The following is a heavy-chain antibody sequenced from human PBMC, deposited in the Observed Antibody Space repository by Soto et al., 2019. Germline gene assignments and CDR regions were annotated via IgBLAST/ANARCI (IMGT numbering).Heavy chain of an antibody. CDR2: ISWNSGSI. J-gene: IGHJ6*02. CDR1: GFTFDDYA. V-gene: IGHV3-9*01. CDR3: AKDGYNLYVYYYYGMDV. Sequence: EVPLVESGGGLVQPGRSLRLSCAASGFTFDDYAMHWVRQAPGKGLEWVSGISWNSGSIGYADSVKGRFTISRDNAKNSLYLQMNSLRAEDTALYYCAKDGYNLYVYYYYGMDVWGQGTTVTVSS. D-gene: IGHD5-12*01.